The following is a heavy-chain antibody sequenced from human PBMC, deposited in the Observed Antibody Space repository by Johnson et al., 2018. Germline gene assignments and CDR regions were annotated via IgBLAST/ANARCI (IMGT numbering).Heavy chain of an antibody. V-gene: IGHV4-59*11. J-gene: IGHJ3*02. CDR3: AKGRWERRGIGGDAFDI. CDR1: GGSIRSHY. Sequence: QVQLQESGPGLVKPSETLSLTCTVSGGSIRSHYWSWIRQPPGKGLEWIGYLYNSGSTNYTPSLKTRVTISVATSKNQFSLTLSSVTAADTAVYYCAKGRWERRGIGGDAFDIWGQGTMVTVSS. CDR2: LYNSGST. D-gene: IGHD1-26*01.